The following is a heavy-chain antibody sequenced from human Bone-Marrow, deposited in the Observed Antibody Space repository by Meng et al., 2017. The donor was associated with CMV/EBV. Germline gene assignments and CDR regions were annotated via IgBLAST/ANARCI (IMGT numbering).Heavy chain of an antibody. D-gene: IGHD1-26*01. CDR2: ISGSGGNI. J-gene: IGHJ4*02. V-gene: IGHV3-23*01. CDR3: AKGRAGYSGGYLGDS. CDR1: GFTFDTSA. Sequence: GESLKISCTASGFTFDTSAMSWVRQAPGKGLEWVSSISGSGGNIYYSDSVKGRFTISRDNSRKTLFLQADSLRAEDTALYYCAKGRAGYSGGYLGDSWGQGTRVTGSS.